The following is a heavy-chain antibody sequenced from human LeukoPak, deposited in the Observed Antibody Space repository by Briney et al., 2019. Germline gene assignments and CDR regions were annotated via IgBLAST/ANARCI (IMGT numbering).Heavy chain of an antibody. CDR2: ISGSGGST. Sequence: GGSLRLSCAASGFTFSSYAMSWVRQAPGKGLERVSAISGSGGSTYYADSVKGRFTISRDNSKNTLYLQMNSLRAEDTAVYYCAKVDRQLLYPDYWGQGTLVTVSS. CDR1: GFTFSSYA. CDR3: AKVDRQLLYPDY. V-gene: IGHV3-23*01. J-gene: IGHJ4*02. D-gene: IGHD2-2*01.